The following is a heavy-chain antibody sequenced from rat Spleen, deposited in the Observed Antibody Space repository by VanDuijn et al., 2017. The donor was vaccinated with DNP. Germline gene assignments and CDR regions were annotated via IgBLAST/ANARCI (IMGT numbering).Heavy chain of an antibody. CDR2: MWSDGST. CDR1: GFSFTFYG. CDR3: ARDSGDWYFDF. J-gene: IGHJ1*01. V-gene: IGHV2-70*01. D-gene: IGHD4-3*01. Sequence: QVQLRESGPGLVQPSQTLSLTCTISGFSFTFYGVSWVRQSPGKGLEWVGTMWSDGSTDYNSALKSRLNIIRDTSKSQVVLKMNSLQTEDSAIYLCARDSGDWYFDFWGPGIMVTVSS.